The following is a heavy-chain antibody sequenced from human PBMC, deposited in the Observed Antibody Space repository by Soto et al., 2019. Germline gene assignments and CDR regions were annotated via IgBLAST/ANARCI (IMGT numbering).Heavy chain of an antibody. CDR2: IIPIFGTA. J-gene: IGHJ4*02. CDR1: GGTFSSYA. CDR3: ARGYDSSQPPGS. D-gene: IGHD3-22*01. Sequence: QVQLVQSGAEVKKPGSSVKVSFKASGGTFSSYAISWVRQAPGQGLEWMGGIIPIFGTANYAQKFQGRVTITADESASEAYTELSSRRSEDTAVYYCARGYDSSQPPGSWGQGTMVTVSS. V-gene: IGHV1-69*12.